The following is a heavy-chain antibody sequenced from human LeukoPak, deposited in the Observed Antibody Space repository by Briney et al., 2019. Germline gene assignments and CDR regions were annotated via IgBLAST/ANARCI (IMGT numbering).Heavy chain of an antibody. D-gene: IGHD2-15*01. CDR2: INSDGSST. Sequence: PGGSLRLSCGASGFTFGTYWMHWVRQAPGKGLVWVSRINSDGSSTSYADSVKGRFTISRDNAKNTLYLQMNSLRAEDTAVYYCTRDSAHSGDYWGQGTLVTVSS. J-gene: IGHJ4*02. V-gene: IGHV3-74*01. CDR3: TRDSAHSGDY. CDR1: GFTFGTYW.